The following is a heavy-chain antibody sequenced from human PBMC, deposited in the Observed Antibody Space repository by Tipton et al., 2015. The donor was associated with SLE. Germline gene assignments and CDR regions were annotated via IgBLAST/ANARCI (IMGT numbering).Heavy chain of an antibody. J-gene: IGHJ4*02. V-gene: IGHV3-23*01. D-gene: IGHD3-10*01. Sequence: SLRLSCAASGFTFTTYAMSWVRQAPGKGLEWVSGITDSGGNTYYADSVKGRFTISRDNSKNTLYLQMNSLRAEDTALYYCTKEDSGSYDYWGQGTLVTVSS. CDR3: TKEDSGSYDY. CDR2: ITDSGGNT. CDR1: GFTFTTYA.